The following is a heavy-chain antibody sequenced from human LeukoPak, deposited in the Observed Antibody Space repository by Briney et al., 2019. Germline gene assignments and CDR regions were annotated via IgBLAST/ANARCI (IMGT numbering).Heavy chain of an antibody. V-gene: IGHV5-51*01. CDR1: GYSFNKFW. CDR2: IYPDDFDT. CDR3: ARVAMPGPYDPFDI. J-gene: IGHJ3*02. Sequence: GESLKISCKTSGYSFNKFWLGWVRQMPGKGLEWMGIIYPDDFDTRYSPSFQGQVTISVDKSLNTAYLQWSSLKASDTAMYYCARVAMPGPYDPFDIWGQGTMVTVSS. D-gene: IGHD6-19*01.